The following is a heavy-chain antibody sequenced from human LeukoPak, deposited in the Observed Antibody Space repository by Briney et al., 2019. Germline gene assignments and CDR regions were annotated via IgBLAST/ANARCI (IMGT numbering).Heavy chain of an antibody. Sequence: GASVKVSCKASEYSFNDKYLHWVRQAPGQGLEWMGSINPNSGGTNYAQKFQGRVTMTTDTSMSTAYMELSRLTSDDTAVYYCARAGGRSWFDPWGQGTLVTVSS. CDR3: ARAGGRSWFDP. J-gene: IGHJ5*02. CDR1: EYSFNDKY. CDR2: INPNSGGT. V-gene: IGHV1-2*02.